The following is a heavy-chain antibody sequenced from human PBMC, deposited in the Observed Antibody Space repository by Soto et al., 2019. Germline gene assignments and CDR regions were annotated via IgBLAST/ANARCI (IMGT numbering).Heavy chain of an antibody. Sequence: SETLSLTCTVSGGSISSGCYYLSWILHHPGKGLEWIGYIYYSWSTYYNPSLKSRVTISVDTSKNKFSLKLSSVTASDTAVYYCERGTSWRLTFDYWGQGTFVTVSS. CDR3: ERGTSWRLTFDY. J-gene: IGHJ4*02. V-gene: IGHV4-31*03. D-gene: IGHD6-25*01. CDR1: GGSISSGCYY. CDR2: IYYSWST.